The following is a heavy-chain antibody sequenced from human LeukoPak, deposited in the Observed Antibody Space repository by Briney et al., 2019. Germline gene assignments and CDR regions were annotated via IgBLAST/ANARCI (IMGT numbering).Heavy chain of an antibody. CDR2: IKQDGGEK. CDR3: ARGSFGVVIRYYYYYYYMDV. CDR1: GFTFSSYW. J-gene: IGHJ6*03. Sequence: GGSLRLSCAASGFTFSSYWMSWVRQAPGKGLEWVANIKQDGGEKYYVDSVKGRFTISRDNAKNSLYLQMNSLRAEDTAVYYCARGSFGVVIRYYYYYYYMDVWGKGTTVTVSS. V-gene: IGHV3-7*01. D-gene: IGHD3-3*01.